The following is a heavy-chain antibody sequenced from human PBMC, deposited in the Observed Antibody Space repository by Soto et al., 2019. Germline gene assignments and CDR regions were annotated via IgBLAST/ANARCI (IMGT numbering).Heavy chain of an antibody. CDR1: GFNFVNYA. CDR2: LSGSGTST. CDR3: AKATTNGGWFNPFDS. Sequence: GGSLRLSCAASGFNFVNYAMNWVRQAPGKGLEWVSGLSGSGTSTYYADSVKGRFTISRDNSRDTLFLQMNSLTADDTAVYYCAKATTNGGWFNPFDSWGQGALVTVSS. D-gene: IGHD6-19*01. V-gene: IGHV3-23*01. J-gene: IGHJ4*02.